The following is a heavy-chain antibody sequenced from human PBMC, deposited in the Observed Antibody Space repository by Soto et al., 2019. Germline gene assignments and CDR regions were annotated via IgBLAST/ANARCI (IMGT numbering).Heavy chain of an antibody. CDR2: IYYSGSA. Sequence: SETLSLTCTVSGGAINSDYWSWIRQPPGKGLEWIGYIYYSGSANYNSSLKSRVTISIDTSKNQFSLNLNSVTAADTAVYYCARRPYYYYYGMDVWGQGTTVTVSS. CDR3: ARRPYYYYYGMDV. J-gene: IGHJ6*02. CDR1: GGAINSDY. V-gene: IGHV4-59*08.